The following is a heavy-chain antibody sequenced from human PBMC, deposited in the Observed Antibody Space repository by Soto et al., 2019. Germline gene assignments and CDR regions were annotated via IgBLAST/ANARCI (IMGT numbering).Heavy chain of an antibody. J-gene: IGHJ5*02. CDR3: ARGGRGYCSGGSCYEIGVHYWFDP. CDR2: IYYSGST. V-gene: IGHV4-31*03. D-gene: IGHD2-15*01. CDR1: GGSISSGGYY. Sequence: QVQLQESGPGLVKPSQTLSLTCTVSGGSISSGGYYWSWIRQHPGKGLEWIGYIYYSGSTYYNPSLKSRVTISVDTAKNQFSLKLSSVTAADTAVYYCARGGRGYCSGGSCYEIGVHYWFDPWGQGTLVTVSS.